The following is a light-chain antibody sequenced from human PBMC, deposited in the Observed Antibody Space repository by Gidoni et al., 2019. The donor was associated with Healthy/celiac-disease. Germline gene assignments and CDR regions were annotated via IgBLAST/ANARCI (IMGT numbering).Light chain of an antibody. CDR3: QKSYSTPRT. Sequence: EIQMTQSPSSLSASAGDRVTITCRSSESIRNNLNWYQERTGKAPKLLIYAASSLQSGVPSRFSGTGSGTDFSLTISSLQPEDFATYYCQKSYSTPRTFGQGTKVEIK. CDR1: ESIRNN. V-gene: IGKV1-39*01. CDR2: AAS. J-gene: IGKJ1*01.